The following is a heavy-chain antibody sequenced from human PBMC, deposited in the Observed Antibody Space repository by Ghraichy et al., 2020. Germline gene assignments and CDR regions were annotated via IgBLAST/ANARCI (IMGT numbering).Heavy chain of an antibody. J-gene: IGHJ2*01. CDR3: ARDVRSVRSYWYFDL. CDR2: ISSSGSTI. D-gene: IGHD4-17*01. V-gene: IGHV3-48*03. CDR1: GFTFSSYE. Sequence: VGSLRLSCAASGFTFSSYEMNWVRQAPGKGLEWVSYISSSGSTIYYADSVKGRFTISRDNAKNSLYLQMNSLRAEDTAVYYCARDVRSVRSYWYFDLWGRGTLVTVSS.